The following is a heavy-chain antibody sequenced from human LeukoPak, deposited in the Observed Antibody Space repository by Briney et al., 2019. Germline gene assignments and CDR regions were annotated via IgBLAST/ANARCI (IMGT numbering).Heavy chain of an antibody. D-gene: IGHD6-13*01. V-gene: IGHV3-13*01. J-gene: IGHJ4*02. CDR1: XXTXSSXD. CDR3: ARSRWLAAAGFDY. CDR2: IGTAGDT. Sequence: GGSLRLSXXXXXXTXSSXDMHWVRQATGKGLEWVSAIGTAGDTYYPGSVKGRFTISRENAKNSLYLQMNSLRAGDTAVYYCARSRWLAAAGFDYWGQGTLVTVSS.